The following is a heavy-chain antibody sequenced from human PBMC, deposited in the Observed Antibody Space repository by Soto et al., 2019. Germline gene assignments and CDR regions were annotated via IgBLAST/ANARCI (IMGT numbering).Heavy chain of an antibody. CDR3: ARDQRIAFDY. CDR2: INAGNGNT. Sequence: GASVKVSCKASGYTFITYYMSWVRQAPGQRLEWMGWINAGNGNTKYSEKFQGRVTITRDTSASTAYMELSSLRSEDTAVYYCARDQRIAFDYWGQGTLVTVSS. CDR1: GYTFITYY. J-gene: IGHJ4*02. D-gene: IGHD6-25*01. V-gene: IGHV1-3*01.